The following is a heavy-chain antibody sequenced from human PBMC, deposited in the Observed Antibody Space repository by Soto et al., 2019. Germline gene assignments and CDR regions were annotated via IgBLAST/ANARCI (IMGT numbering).Heavy chain of an antibody. Sequence: QVQLVESGGGVVQPGRSLRLSCAASGFTFTPYAMHWVRQAPGKGLEWVAVISYDGSNKYYADSVKGRFTISRDNSKNTLYLQMNSLRAEDTALYYCAKGARVVAASPTDYWGQGTLVTVSS. CDR2: ISYDGSNK. V-gene: IGHV3-30*18. J-gene: IGHJ4*02. CDR1: GFTFTPYA. CDR3: AKGARVVAASPTDY. D-gene: IGHD2-15*01.